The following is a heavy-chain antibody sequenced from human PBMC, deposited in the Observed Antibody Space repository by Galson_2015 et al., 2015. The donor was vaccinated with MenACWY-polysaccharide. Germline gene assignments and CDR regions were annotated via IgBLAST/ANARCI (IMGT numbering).Heavy chain of an antibody. D-gene: IGHD2-8*01. CDR2: ISSDGSST. J-gene: IGHJ4*02. V-gene: IGHV3-74*01. CDR3: VRRLTSRCFDY. CDR1: GFTFSSYW. Sequence: SLRLSCAASGFTFSSYWMHWVRQVPGKGLVWVSRISSDGSSTSYADSVKGRFTISRDNAQNSLYLQVNSLRAEDTAVYYCVRRLTSRCFDYWGQGTLITVSS.